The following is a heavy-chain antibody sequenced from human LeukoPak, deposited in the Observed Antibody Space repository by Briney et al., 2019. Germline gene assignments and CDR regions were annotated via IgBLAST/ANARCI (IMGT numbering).Heavy chain of an antibody. V-gene: IGHV4-39*07. Sequence: SETLSLTCTVSGGSIRRADYYWGWIRQSPGKGLEWIGSIYHSGSTYYNPSLQSRVTKSVDTSKNQFSLKLSSVTAADTAVYLCASGTSNGCDHYFDSWGQGTQVIVSS. D-gene: IGHD6-19*01. CDR2: IYHSGST. CDR1: GGSIRRADYY. CDR3: ASGTSNGCDHYFDS. J-gene: IGHJ4*02.